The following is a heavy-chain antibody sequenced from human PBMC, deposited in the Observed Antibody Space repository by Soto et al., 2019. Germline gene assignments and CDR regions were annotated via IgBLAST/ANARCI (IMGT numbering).Heavy chain of an antibody. CDR2: IYYSGST. V-gene: IGHV4-30-4*01. Sequence: PSETLSLTCTVSGGSISSGDYYWSWIRRPPGKGLEWIGYIYYSGSTYYNPSLKSRVTISVDTSKNQFSLKLSSVTAADTAVYYCARRVYYYGSGSYLDYWGQGTLVTVSS. J-gene: IGHJ4*02. CDR1: GGSISSGDYY. CDR3: ARRVYYYGSGSYLDY. D-gene: IGHD3-10*01.